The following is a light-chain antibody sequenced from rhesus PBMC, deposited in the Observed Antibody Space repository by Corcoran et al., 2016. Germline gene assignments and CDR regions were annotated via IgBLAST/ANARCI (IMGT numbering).Light chain of an antibody. J-gene: IGKJ4*01. CDR2: DAS. CDR1: QSVSSS. V-gene: IGKV3-35*01. CDR3: HQYSNWPHLT. Sequence: EIVLTQSPATLSLSPGERATLSCRASQSVSSSLAWYQQKPGQAPRLLIYDASSRATGIPDRFSGSRSGTDVTLTIRRLEPEDVGVYYCHQYSNWPHLTFGGGTKVELK.